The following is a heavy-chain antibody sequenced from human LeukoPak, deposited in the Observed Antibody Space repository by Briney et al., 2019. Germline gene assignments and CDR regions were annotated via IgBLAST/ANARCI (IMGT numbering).Heavy chain of an antibody. V-gene: IGHV3-23*01. CDR2: ISGSGGST. J-gene: IGHJ3*02. Sequence: GGSLRLSCAASGFSFSDYAISWVRQTAGNGLEWVSGISGSGGSTSYADSVKGRFTISRDNSKNTLYLQMNSLRAEDTAVYYCARGGLVVTFGDAFDIWGRGTMVTVSS. D-gene: IGHD2-21*02. CDR1: GFSFSDYA. CDR3: ARGGLVVTFGDAFDI.